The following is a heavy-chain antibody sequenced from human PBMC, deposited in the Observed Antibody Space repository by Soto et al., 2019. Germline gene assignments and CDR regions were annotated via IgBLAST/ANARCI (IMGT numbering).Heavy chain of an antibody. CDR2: ISGSGGST. J-gene: IGHJ4*02. D-gene: IGHD3-3*01. V-gene: IGHV3-23*01. CDR1: GFTFSSYA. Sequence: GGSLRLSCAASGFTFSSYAMSWVRQAPGKGLEWVSAISGSGGSTYYADSVKGRFTISRDNSKNTLYLQMNSLRAEDTAVYYCAKDNGDFWSGYPGPLDYWGQGTLVTVSS. CDR3: AKDNGDFWSGYPGPLDY.